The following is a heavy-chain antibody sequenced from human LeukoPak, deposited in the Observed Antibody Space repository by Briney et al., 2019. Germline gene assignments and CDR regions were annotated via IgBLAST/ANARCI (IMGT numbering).Heavy chain of an antibody. V-gene: IGHV1-8*01. CDR3: ARGNKAGFGELLSWFDP. Sequence: ASVKVSCKASGYTFTSYDINWVRQATGQGLEWMGWMNPNSGNTGYAQKFQGRVTMTRNTSISTAYMELSSLRSEDTAVYYCARGNKAGFGELLSWFDPWGQGTLDTVSS. CDR1: GYTFTSYD. J-gene: IGHJ5*02. D-gene: IGHD3-10*01. CDR2: MNPNSGNT.